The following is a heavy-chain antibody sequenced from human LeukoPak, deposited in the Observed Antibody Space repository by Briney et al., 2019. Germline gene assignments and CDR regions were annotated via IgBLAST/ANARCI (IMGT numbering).Heavy chain of an antibody. D-gene: IGHD5-18*01. CDR1: GYTFTSYD. J-gene: IGHJ6*02. CDR3: ARDLAGYSYGYYYYGMDV. Sequence: SVKVSCKASGYTFTSYDINWVRQATGQGLEWMGRIIPILGIANYAQKFQGRVTITADKSTSTAYMELSSLRSEDTAVYYCARDLAGYSYGYYYYGMDVWGQGTTVTVSS. CDR2: IIPILGIA. V-gene: IGHV1-69*04.